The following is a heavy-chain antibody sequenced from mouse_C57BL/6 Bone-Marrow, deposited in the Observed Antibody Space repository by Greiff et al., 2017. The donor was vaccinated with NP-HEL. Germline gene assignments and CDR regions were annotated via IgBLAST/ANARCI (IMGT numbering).Heavy chain of an antibody. CDR3: ARSGGYAWFAY. D-gene: IGHD2-2*01. CDR2: IYPRSGNT. V-gene: IGHV1-81*01. J-gene: IGHJ3*01. CDR1: GYTFTSYG. Sequence: VKLVESGAELARPGASVKLSCKASGYTFTSYGISWVKQSTGQGLEWIGEIYPRSGNTYYNEKFKGKATLTADKSSSTAYMELRSLSSEDSAVYFCARSGGYAWFAYWGQGTLVTVSA.